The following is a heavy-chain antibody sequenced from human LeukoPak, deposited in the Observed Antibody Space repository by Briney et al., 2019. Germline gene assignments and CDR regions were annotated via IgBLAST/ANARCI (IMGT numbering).Heavy chain of an antibody. V-gene: IGHV1-69*04. CDR2: IIPILGIA. J-gene: IGHJ4*02. Sequence: SVKVSCKASGGTFSSYAISWVRQAPGQGLEWMGRIIPILGIANYAQKFQGRVTITADKSTSTAYMELSSLRSEDTAVYYCARAYDSSGYESDYRGQGTLVTVSS. CDR3: ARAYDSSGYESDY. D-gene: IGHD3-22*01. CDR1: GGTFSSYA.